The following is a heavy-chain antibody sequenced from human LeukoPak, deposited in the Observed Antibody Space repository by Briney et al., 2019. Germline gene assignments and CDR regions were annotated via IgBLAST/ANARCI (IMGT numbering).Heavy chain of an antibody. J-gene: IGHJ5*02. D-gene: IGHD3-3*01. Sequence: GGSLRLSCAASGFTFSSYAMSWVRQAPGKGLEWVSAISGSGGSTYYADSVKGRFTISRDNSKNTLYLQMNSLRAEDTAVYYCAKSRIFWSGSDYWFDPWGQGTLVTVSS. CDR2: ISGSGGST. CDR3: AKSRIFWSGSDYWFDP. CDR1: GFTFSSYA. V-gene: IGHV3-23*01.